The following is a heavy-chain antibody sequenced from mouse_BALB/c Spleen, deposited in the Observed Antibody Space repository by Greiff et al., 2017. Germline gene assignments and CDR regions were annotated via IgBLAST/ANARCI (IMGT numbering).Heavy chain of an antibody. V-gene: IGHV5-4*02. D-gene: IGHD2-3*01. J-gene: IGHJ2*01. CDR1: GFTFSDYY. Sequence: EVQVVESGGGLVKPGGSLKLSCAASGFTFSDYYMYWVRQTPEKRLEWVATISDGGSYTYYPDSVKGRFTISRDNAKNNLYLQMSSLKSEDTAMYYCARAFDGYWDYWGQGTTLTVSS. CDR2: ISDGGSYT. CDR3: ARAFDGYWDY.